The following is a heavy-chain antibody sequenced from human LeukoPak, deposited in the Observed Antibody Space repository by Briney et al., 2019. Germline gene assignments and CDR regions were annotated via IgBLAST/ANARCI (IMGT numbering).Heavy chain of an antibody. CDR3: ARQRAGFTVTTSDY. D-gene: IGHD4-17*01. J-gene: IGHJ4*02. V-gene: IGHV3-48*01. Sequence: GGSLRLSCAASGFTFSSYTMNWVRQAPGKGLEWVSYISSSSSTIYYADSVKGRFTISRDNAKNSLYLHMNSLRAEDTAVYYCARQRAGFTVTTSDYWGQGTLVTVSS. CDR1: GFTFSSYT. CDR2: ISSSSSTI.